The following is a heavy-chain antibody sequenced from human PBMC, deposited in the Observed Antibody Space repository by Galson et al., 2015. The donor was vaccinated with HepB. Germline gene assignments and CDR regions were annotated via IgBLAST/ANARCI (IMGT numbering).Heavy chain of an antibody. CDR1: GFTFSSYS. Sequence: SLRLSCAASGFTFSSYSMNWVRQAPGKGLEWVSSISSSSSYIYYADSVKGRFTISRDNAKNSLYLQMNSLRAEDTAVYYCASPGYSSGWYIIWGQGTLVTVSS. V-gene: IGHV3-21*01. J-gene: IGHJ4*02. CDR2: ISSSSSYI. D-gene: IGHD6-19*01. CDR3: ASPGYSSGWYII.